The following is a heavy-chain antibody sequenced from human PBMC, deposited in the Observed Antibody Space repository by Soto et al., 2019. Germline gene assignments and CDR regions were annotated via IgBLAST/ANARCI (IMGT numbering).Heavy chain of an antibody. V-gene: IGHV3-30*18. J-gene: IGHJ4*02. CDR2: ISYDGSNK. D-gene: IGHD2-2*02. Sequence: QVQLVESGGGVVQPGRSLRLSCAASGFTFSSYGMHWVRQAPGKGLEWVAVISYDGSNKYYADSVKGRFTISRDNSKNTVYLQMNSLRDEDTAVYSCAKPSWAGYCSSTSCYKPSQFDYWGQGTLVTVSS. CDR3: AKPSWAGYCSSTSCYKPSQFDY. CDR1: GFTFSSYG.